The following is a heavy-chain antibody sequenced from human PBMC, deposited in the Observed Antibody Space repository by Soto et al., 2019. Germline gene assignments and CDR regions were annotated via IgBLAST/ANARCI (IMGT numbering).Heavy chain of an antibody. V-gene: IGHV3-9*01. CDR3: AKDLYSGSYYYYGMDV. J-gene: IGHJ6*02. D-gene: IGHD1-26*01. CDR2: ISWNSGSI. Sequence: SLRLSCVASGFTFDDYAMHWVRQAPGKGLEWVSGISWNSGSIGYADSVKGRFTISRDNAKNSLYLQMNSLRAEDTALYYCAKDLYSGSYYYYGMDVWGQGTTVTVSS. CDR1: GFTFDDYA.